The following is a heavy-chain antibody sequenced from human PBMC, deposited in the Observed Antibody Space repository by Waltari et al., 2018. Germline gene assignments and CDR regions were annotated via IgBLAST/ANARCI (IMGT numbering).Heavy chain of an antibody. CDR1: GFTFSTYW. J-gene: IGHJ4*02. CDR2: ISSEGSSK. V-gene: IGHV3-74*01. CDR3: SRGSQQRPGLY. Sequence: EVQLVESGGGLVQPGGSLRLSCAASGFTFSTYWMHWVRQGPGKGLVWVSHISSEGSSKRFADCVKGRFSVSRDNAKNTLDLQMNSLGAEDTAVYYCSRGSQQRPGLYWGQGTLVTVSS. D-gene: IGHD6-25*01.